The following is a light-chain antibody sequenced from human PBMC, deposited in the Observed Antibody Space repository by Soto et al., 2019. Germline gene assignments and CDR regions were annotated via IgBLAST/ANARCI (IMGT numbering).Light chain of an antibody. CDR1: QSVSSSY. J-gene: IGKJ4*01. V-gene: IGKV3-20*01. CDR2: GAS. Sequence: EIVLTQSPGTLSLSPGERATLSCRASQSVSSSYLAWYQQKPGQAPRLLIYGASSRDTGIPDRFSGSGSGTDFTLTISRLEPEAFAVYYCQQYGSSPLTFGEGTKVEIK. CDR3: QQYGSSPLT.